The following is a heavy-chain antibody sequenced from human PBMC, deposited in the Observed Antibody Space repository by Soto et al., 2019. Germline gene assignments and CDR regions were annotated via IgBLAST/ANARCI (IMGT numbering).Heavy chain of an antibody. J-gene: IGHJ2*01. CDR2: INSDGSST. D-gene: IGHD1-26*01. CDR1: GFTFSSYW. CDR3: AREEDDSGSYELWYFDL. V-gene: IGHV3-74*01. Sequence: GSLRLSCAASGFTFSSYWMHWVRQAPGKGLVWVSRINSDGSSTSYADSVKGRFTISRDNAKNTLYLQMNSLRAEDTAVYYCAREEDDSGSYELWYFDLWGRGTLVTVSS.